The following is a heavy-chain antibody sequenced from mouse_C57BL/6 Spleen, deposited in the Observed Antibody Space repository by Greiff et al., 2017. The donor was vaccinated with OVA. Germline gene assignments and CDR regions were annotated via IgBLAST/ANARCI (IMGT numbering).Heavy chain of an antibody. CDR2: ISSGGSYT. CDR1: GFTFSSYG. Sequence: EVKLVESGGDLVKPGGSLKLSCAASGFTFSSYGMSWVRQTPDKRLEWVATISSGGSYTYYPDSVKGRFTISRDNAKTTLYLQMSSLKSEDTAMYYCARQDDYYAMDYWGQGTSVTVSS. V-gene: IGHV5-6*01. CDR3: ARQDDYYAMDY. J-gene: IGHJ4*01.